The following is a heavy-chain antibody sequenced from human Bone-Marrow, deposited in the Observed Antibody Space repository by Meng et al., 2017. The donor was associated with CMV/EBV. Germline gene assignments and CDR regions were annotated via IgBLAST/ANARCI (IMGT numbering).Heavy chain of an antibody. Sequence: GESLKISCAASGFTFSSYSMNWVRQAPGKGLEWVSYISSSSSTIYYADSVKGRFTISRDNANNSLYLQMNSLRAEDTAVYSVASFAVSLSRCDCFSPSVQRTLVTVSS. CDR2: ISSSSSTI. D-gene: IGHD2-21*01. CDR3: ASFAVSLSRCDCFSP. CDR1: GFTFSSYS. J-gene: IGHJ5*02. V-gene: IGHV3-48*04.